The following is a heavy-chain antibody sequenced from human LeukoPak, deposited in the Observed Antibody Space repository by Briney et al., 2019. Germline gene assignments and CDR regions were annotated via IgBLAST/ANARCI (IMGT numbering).Heavy chain of an antibody. J-gene: IGHJ6*03. V-gene: IGHV4-39*07. Sequence: PSETLSLTCTVSGGSISSSSYYWGWIRQPPGKGLEWIGSIYYSGSTYYNPSLKSRVTISVDTSKNQFSLKLSSVTAADTAVYYCVRDVHGRDYYYYMGVWGKGTTVIVSS. CDR2: IYYSGST. D-gene: IGHD1-26*01. CDR3: VRDVHGRDYYYYMGV. CDR1: GGSISSSSYY.